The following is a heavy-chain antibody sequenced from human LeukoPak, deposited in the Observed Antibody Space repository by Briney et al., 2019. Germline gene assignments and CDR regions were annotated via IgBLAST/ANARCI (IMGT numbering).Heavy chain of an antibody. CDR1: GGSITSTSYY. CDR3: ARQVVEATLGYFDY. Sequence: SETLSLICTVSGGSITSTSYYWGCIRQPPGKGLEWIGSVYYRGSPYYNPSLKSRVTISVDSSKNHFSLKLSSVTAANTAVYYCARQVVEATLGYFDYWGQGTLITVSS. CDR2: VYYRGSP. D-gene: IGHD1-26*01. J-gene: IGHJ4*02. V-gene: IGHV4-39*01.